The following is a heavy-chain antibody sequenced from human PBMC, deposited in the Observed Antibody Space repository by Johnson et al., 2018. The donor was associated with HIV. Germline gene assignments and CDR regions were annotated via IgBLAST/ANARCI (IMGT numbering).Heavy chain of an antibody. CDR3: ARDAVTVVRGVIYGWVVFDI. CDR1: GFTFSRYA. J-gene: IGHJ3*02. Sequence: QVQLVESGGGLVQPGGSLRLSCTASGFTFSRYAMHWVRQVPGKGLEWVAVISYDGSNKDYADSVKGRFTISRDNAKNSLYLQMNSLRAEDTAVYFCARDAVTVVRGVIYGWVVFDIWGQGTMVTVSS. V-gene: IGHV3-30-3*01. D-gene: IGHD3-10*01. CDR2: ISYDGSNK.